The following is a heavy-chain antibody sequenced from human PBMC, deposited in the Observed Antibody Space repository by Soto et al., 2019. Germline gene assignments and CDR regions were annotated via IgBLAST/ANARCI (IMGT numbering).Heavy chain of an antibody. CDR2: ISGSGGST. CDR3: AKVYCSGGSCPADY. CDR1: GFTFDDYA. V-gene: IGHV3-23*01. Sequence: GGSLRLSCAASGFTFDDYAMHWIRQAPGKGLEWVSAISGSGGSTYYADSVKGRFTISRDNSKNTLYLQMNSLRAEDTAVYYCAKVYCSGGSCPADYWGQGTLVTVSS. J-gene: IGHJ4*02. D-gene: IGHD2-15*01.